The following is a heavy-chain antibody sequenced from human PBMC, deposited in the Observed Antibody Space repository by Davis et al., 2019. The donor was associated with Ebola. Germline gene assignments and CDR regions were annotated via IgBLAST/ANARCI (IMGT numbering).Heavy chain of an antibody. CDR3: ARESYYYDSSGYYKGAFDI. CDR2: INHSGST. V-gene: IGHV4-59*01. J-gene: IGHJ3*02. Sequence: MPSETLSLTCTVSGGSISSYYWSWIRQPPGKGLEWIGEINHSGSTNYNPSLKSRVTISVDTSKNQFSLKLSSVTAADTAVYYCARESYYYDSSGYYKGAFDIWGQGTMVTVSS. D-gene: IGHD3-22*01. CDR1: GGSISSYY.